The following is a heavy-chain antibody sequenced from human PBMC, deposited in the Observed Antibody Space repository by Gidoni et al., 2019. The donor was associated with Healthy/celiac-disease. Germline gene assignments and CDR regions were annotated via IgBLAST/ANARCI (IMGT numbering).Heavy chain of an antibody. CDR3: ARETRWGYGPYYYMDV. CDR1: GGSISSGSYY. CDR2: IYTSGST. D-gene: IGHD3-16*01. J-gene: IGHJ6*03. Sequence: QVQLQESGPGLVKPSQTLSLTCTVSGGSISSGSYYWSWIRQPAGKGLEWIGRIYTSGSTNYNPSLKSRVTISVDTSKNQFSLKLSSVTAADTAVYYCARETRWGYGPYYYMDVWGKGTTVTVSS. V-gene: IGHV4-61*02.